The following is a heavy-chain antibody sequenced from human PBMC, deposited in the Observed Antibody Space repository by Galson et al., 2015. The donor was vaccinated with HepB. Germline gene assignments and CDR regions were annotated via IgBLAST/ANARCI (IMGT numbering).Heavy chain of an antibody. CDR3: AKAMRLHLGELSTPFDY. D-gene: IGHD3-16*02. CDR1: GFTFDDYA. CDR2: ISWNSGSI. J-gene: IGHJ4*02. V-gene: IGHV3-9*01. Sequence: SLRLSCAASGFTFDDYAMHWVRQAPGKGLEWVSGISWNSGSIGYADSVKGRFTISRDNAKNSLYLQMNSLRAEDTALYYCAKAMRLHLGELSTPFDYWGQGTLVTVSS.